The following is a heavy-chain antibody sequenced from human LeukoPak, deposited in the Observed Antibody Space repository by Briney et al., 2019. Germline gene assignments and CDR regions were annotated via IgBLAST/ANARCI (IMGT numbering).Heavy chain of an antibody. J-gene: IGHJ4*02. CDR2: INHSGST. V-gene: IGHV4-34*01. CDR1: GESFSGYY. D-gene: IGHD1-26*01. CDR3: ARGSAGATDFDY. Sequence: SETLSLTCAVYGESFSGYYWSWIRQPPGKGLEWIGEINHSGSTNYNPSLKSRVTISVDTSKNQFSLKLSSVTAADTAVYYCARGSAGATDFDYWGQGTLVTVSS.